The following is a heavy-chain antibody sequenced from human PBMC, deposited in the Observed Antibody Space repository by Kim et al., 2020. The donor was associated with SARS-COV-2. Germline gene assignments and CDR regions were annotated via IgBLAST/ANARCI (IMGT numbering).Heavy chain of an antibody. V-gene: IGHV3-30*18. CDR3: AKGERREGLFRLEYFQH. J-gene: IGHJ1*01. CDR2: ISYDGSNK. CDR1: GFTFSSYG. Sequence: GGSLRLSCAASGFTFSSYGMHWVRQAPGKGLEWVAVISYDGSNKYYADSVKGRFTISRDNSKNTLYLQMNSLRAEDTAVYYCAKGERREGLFRLEYFQH. D-gene: IGHD3-3*01.